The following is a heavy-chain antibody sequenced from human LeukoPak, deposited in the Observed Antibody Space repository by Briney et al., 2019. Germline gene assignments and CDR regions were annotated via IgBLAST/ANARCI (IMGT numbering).Heavy chain of an antibody. V-gene: IGHV1-2*02. CDR1: GYTFTGYY. CDR3: ARDLVVDCSSTSCSRAFDI. Sequence: ASVKVSCKASGYTFTGYYMHWVRQAPGQGLEWMGWIKPNSGGTNYAQKLQGRVSMTRDTSISTAYMELSRLRSDDTAVYYCARDLVVDCSSTSCSRAFDIWGQGTMVTVSS. CDR2: IKPNSGGT. J-gene: IGHJ3*02. D-gene: IGHD2-2*01.